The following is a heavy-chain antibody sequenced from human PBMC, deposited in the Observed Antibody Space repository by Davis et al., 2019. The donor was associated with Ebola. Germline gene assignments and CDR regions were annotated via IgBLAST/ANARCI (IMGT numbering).Heavy chain of an antibody. CDR3: ARPFIRYCSSTSCFPRGPYYYGMDV. J-gene: IGHJ6*02. CDR2: IKQDGSVK. Sequence: GESLKISCAASGFTFSSCWMSWVRQAPGKGLEWVANIKQDGSVKYYVDSVKGRFTISRDNAKNSLYLQMNSLRAEDTAVYYCARPFIRYCSSTSCFPRGPYYYGMDVWGQGTTVTVSS. D-gene: IGHD2-2*01. CDR1: GFTFSSCW. V-gene: IGHV3-7*01.